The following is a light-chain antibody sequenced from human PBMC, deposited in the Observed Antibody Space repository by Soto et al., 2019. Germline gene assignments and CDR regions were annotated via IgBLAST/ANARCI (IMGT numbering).Light chain of an antibody. CDR2: GAS. CDR3: QQYYSMPFT. Sequence: DFVMTQAPDSVAVSVGERATINCKSSQTVLYNSNNKNHLGWFQQKPGHPPKLLIYGASTRASGVPDRFSGSGSGTDFTLTISSLQAEDVAVYYCQQYYSMPFTFGQGTKLEIK. V-gene: IGKV4-1*01. CDR1: QTVLYNSNNKNH. J-gene: IGKJ2*01.